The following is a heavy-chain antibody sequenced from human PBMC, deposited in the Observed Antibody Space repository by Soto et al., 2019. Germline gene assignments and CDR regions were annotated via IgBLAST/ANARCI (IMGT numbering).Heavy chain of an antibody. CDR2: IDPSDSYT. D-gene: IGHD6-13*01. CDR3: ARHIVAAAEDYYYGMDV. V-gene: IGHV5-10-1*01. CDR1: GYSFTSYW. J-gene: IGHJ6*02. Sequence: GESLKISCKGSGYSFTSYWISWVCQMPGKGLEWMGRIDPSDSYTNYSPSFQGHVTISADKSISTAYLQWSSLKASDTAMYYCARHIVAAAEDYYYGMDVWGQGTTVTVSS.